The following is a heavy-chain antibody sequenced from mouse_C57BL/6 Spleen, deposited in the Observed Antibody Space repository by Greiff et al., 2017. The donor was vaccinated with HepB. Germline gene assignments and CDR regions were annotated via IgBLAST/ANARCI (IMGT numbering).Heavy chain of an antibody. Sequence: QVQLQQPGAELVKPGASVKLSCKASGYTFTSYWMQWVKQRPGQGLEWIGEIDPSDSYTNYNQKFKGKATLTVDTSSSTAYMQLSSLTSEDSAVYYCARRDRIYYFDYWGQGTTLTVSS. CDR1: GYTFTSYW. J-gene: IGHJ2*01. V-gene: IGHV1-50*01. D-gene: IGHD2-14*01. CDR2: IDPSDSYT. CDR3: ARRDRIYYFDY.